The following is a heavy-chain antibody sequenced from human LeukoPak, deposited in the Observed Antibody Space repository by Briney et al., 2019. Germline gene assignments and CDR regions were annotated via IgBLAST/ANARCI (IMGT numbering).Heavy chain of an antibody. J-gene: IGHJ5*01. CDR3: ARGLSRCSSGNCYEPNWLDS. CDR1: GYIFTSFD. D-gene: IGHD2-2*01. CDR2: MDPNRGNT. V-gene: IGHV1-8*02. Sequence: ASVKVSCKASGYIFTSFDISWVRQAPGQGLEWMGWMDPNRGNTGYAPKFQGRVTMARSTSVTTAYMELSSLTSEDTAVYYCARGLSRCSSGNCYEPNWLDSWGQGTLVTVSS.